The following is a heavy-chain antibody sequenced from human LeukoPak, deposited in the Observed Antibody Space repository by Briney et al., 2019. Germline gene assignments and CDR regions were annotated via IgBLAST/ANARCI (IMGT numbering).Heavy chain of an antibody. D-gene: IGHD3-22*01. CDR3: ARRGYYYGSSGYS. J-gene: IGHJ4*02. CDR2: IYHSGST. Sequence: SETLSLTCAVSGHSISSGYYWGWIRQPPGKGLEWIGSIYHSGSTYYNPSLKSRVTISVDTSKNQFSLKLSSVTAADTAVYYCARRGYYYGSSGYSWGQGTLVTVSS. CDR1: GHSISSGYY. V-gene: IGHV4-38-2*01.